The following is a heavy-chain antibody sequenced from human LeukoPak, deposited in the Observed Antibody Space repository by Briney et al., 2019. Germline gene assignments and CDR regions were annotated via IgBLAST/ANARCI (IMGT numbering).Heavy chain of an antibody. J-gene: IGHJ5*02. Sequence: SETLSLTCTVSGGSISSSSYYWGWIRQPPGKGLEWIGSIYYSGSTYYNPSLKSRATISVDTSKNEFSLKLSSVTAADTAVYYCARRPVTGPNWFDPWGQGTLVTVSS. V-gene: IGHV4-39*07. D-gene: IGHD2-21*02. CDR2: IYYSGST. CDR3: ARRPVTGPNWFDP. CDR1: GGSISSSSYY.